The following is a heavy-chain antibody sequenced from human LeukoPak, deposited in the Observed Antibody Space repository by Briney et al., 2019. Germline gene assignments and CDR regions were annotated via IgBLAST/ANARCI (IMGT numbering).Heavy chain of an antibody. CDR1: GYTFTGYY. V-gene: IGHV1-2*02. D-gene: IGHD4-17*01. CDR2: INPNSGGT. Sequence: ASVKVSCKASGYTFTGYYMHWVRQAPGQGLEWMGWINPNSGGTNYAQKFQGRVTMTRDTSISTAYMELSRLRSDDTAVYYCARSGGTVTKKHHNWFDPWGQGTLVTVSS. CDR3: ARSGGTVTKKHHNWFDP. J-gene: IGHJ5*02.